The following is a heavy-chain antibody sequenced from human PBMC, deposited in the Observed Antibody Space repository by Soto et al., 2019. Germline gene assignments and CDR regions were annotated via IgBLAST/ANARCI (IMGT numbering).Heavy chain of an antibody. CDR3: AKEYNSGWVDY. CDR1: GFTFSYYG. CDR2: ISSDGGSE. Sequence: QVPLVESGGGVVQPGRSLRLACAASGFTFSYYGMHWVRQAPGKGLEWVAVISSDGGSEYYADSVKGRFTISRDNSKNTVLLQMNSLRLDDTAVYYCAKEYNSGWVDYWGQGTLVTVSS. V-gene: IGHV3-30*18. J-gene: IGHJ4*02. D-gene: IGHD6-19*01.